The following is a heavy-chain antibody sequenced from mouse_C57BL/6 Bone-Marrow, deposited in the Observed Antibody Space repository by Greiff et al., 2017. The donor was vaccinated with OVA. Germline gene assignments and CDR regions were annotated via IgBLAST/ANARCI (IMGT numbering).Heavy chain of an antibody. V-gene: IGHV14-2*01. Sequence: VHVKQSGAELVKPGASVKLSCTASGFNIKDYYMHWVKQRTEQGLEWIGRIDPEDGETKYAPKFQGKATITADTSSNTAYLQLSSLTSEDTAVYYCARWGLLLRFYFDYWGQGTTLTVSS. CDR2: IDPEDGET. D-gene: IGHD1-1*01. CDR1: GFNIKDYY. J-gene: IGHJ2*01. CDR3: ARWGLLLRFYFDY.